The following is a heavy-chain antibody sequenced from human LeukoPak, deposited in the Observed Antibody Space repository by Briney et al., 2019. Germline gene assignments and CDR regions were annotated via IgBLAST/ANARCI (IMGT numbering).Heavy chain of an antibody. D-gene: IGHD6-13*01. J-gene: IGHJ4*02. CDR2: INSDGSST. Sequence: GGSLRLSCAASGFTFSRHSMNWVRQAPGKGLVWVSRINSDGSSTSYADSVKGRFTISRDNAKNTLYLQMNSLRAEDTAVYYCARDIAAAGLDYWGQGTLVTVSS. CDR3: ARDIAAAGLDY. V-gene: IGHV3-74*01. CDR1: GFTFSRHS.